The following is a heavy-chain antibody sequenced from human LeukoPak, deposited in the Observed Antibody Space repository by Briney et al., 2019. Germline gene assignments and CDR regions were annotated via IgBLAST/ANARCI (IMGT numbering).Heavy chain of an antibody. CDR1: GFTFSSYG. CDR2: ISYDGSNR. CDR3: AKDHGIVGAVGFDY. V-gene: IGHV3-30*18. Sequence: GGSLRLSCAASGFTFSSYGMHWVRQAPGKGLEWVAVISYDGSNRYYADSVKGRFTISRDNSKNTLYLQMNSLRAEDTAVYYCAKDHGIVGAVGFDYWGQGTLVTVSS. D-gene: IGHD1-26*01. J-gene: IGHJ4*02.